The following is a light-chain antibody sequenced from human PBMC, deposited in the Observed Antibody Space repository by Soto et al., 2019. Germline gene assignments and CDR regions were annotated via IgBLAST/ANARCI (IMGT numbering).Light chain of an antibody. CDR2: LNGDGCH. CDR1: SGHSSYA. CDR3: SSYSSSDTLHV. Sequence: QLVLTQSPSASASLGASVKVTCTLSSGHSSYAIAWHQQQPEKGPRYLMTLNGDGCHSKGDGIPDRFSGSSSGAERYLTISSLQSEDEADYYCSSYSSSDTLHVFGTPTKLTVL. J-gene: IGLJ1*01. V-gene: IGLV4-69*01.